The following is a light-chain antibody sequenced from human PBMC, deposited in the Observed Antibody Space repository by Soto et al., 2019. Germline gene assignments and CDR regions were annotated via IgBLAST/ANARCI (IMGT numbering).Light chain of an antibody. CDR2: GAS. Sequence: EIVLTQSPGTLSLSPGERATLSCRASQSVSSSYLAWYQQKPGQAPRLIIYGASSRATGIPDRFSGSGSGTDFTLTISRLEPEDFAVYYCHQYGRSRTLGQGTKV. CDR1: QSVSSSY. CDR3: HQYGRSRT. J-gene: IGKJ1*01. V-gene: IGKV3-20*01.